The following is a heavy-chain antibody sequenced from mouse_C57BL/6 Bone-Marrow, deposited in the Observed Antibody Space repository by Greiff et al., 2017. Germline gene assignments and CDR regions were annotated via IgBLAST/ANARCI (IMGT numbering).Heavy chain of an antibody. CDR2: IHPNSGST. CDR1: GYTFTSYW. CDR3: ARGFYYGTSLWYFDV. Sequence: QVQLQQPGAELVKPGASVKLSCKASGYTFTSYWMHWVKQRPGQGLEWIGMIHPNSGSTNYNEKFKSKATLTVDKSSSTAYMQLSSLTSEDSAVYYCARGFYYGTSLWYFDVWGTGTTVTVSS. J-gene: IGHJ1*03. D-gene: IGHD1-1*01. V-gene: IGHV1-64*01.